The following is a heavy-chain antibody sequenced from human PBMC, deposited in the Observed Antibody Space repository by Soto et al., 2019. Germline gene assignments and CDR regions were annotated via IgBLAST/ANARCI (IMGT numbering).Heavy chain of an antibody. CDR3: ASSGSGSGYSAYRF. CDR2: IIPNLDVA. V-gene: IGHV1-69*02. J-gene: IGHJ4*02. D-gene: IGHD3-10*01. Sequence: QVQLVQSGAEVKEPGSSVKVSCKASGGTFSSYTISWVRQAPGQGLEWMGRIIPNLDVANYAQKFQGRVTITADKPTSTAYMKLSSLRSEDTAVYYCASSGSGSGYSAYRFWGQGTLVTVSS. CDR1: GGTFSSYT.